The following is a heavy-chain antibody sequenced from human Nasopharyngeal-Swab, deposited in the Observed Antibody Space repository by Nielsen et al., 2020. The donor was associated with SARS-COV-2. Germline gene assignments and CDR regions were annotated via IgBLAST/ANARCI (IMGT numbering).Heavy chain of an antibody. CDR3: ARVQNYCSGGSCSTLDAFDI. Sequence: PGKGLEWVAVIWYDGSNKYYADSVKGRFTISRDNSKNALYLQMNSLRAEDTAVYYCARVQNYCSGGSCSTLDAFDIWGQGTMVTVSS. CDR2: IWYDGSNK. J-gene: IGHJ3*02. D-gene: IGHD2-15*01. V-gene: IGHV3-33*01.